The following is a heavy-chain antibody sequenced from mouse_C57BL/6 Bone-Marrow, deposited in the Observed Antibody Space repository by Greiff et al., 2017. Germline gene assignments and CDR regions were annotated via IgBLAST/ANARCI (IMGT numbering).Heavy chain of an antibody. J-gene: IGHJ1*03. CDR1: GFTFSDYG. D-gene: IGHD2-3*01. V-gene: IGHV5-17*01. CDR2: ISSGSSTI. Sequence: EVMLVESGGGLVKPGGSLKLSCAASGFTFSDYGMHWVRQAPEKGLEWVAYISSGSSTIYYADTVKGRFTISRDNAKNTLFLQMTSLRSEDTAMYYCARGLLQYFDVWGTGTTVTVSS. CDR3: ARGLLQYFDV.